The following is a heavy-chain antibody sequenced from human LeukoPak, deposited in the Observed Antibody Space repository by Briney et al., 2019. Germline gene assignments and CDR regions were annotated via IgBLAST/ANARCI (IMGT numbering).Heavy chain of an antibody. CDR1: GFTFSSYS. CDR3: ARDPETGYTIDWFFDY. V-gene: IGHV3-30-3*01. D-gene: IGHD3-9*01. J-gene: IGHJ4*02. Sequence: GGSLRLSCATSGFTFSSYSMNWVRQAPGKGLEWVAVVSYDGSNKYYAESAKGRFTISRDNSKNILYLQMNSLRPEDTAVFYCARDPETGYTIDWFFDYWGQGTPVTVSS. CDR2: VSYDGSNK.